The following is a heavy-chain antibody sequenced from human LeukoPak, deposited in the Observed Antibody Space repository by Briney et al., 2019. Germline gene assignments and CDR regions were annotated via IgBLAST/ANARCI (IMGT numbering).Heavy chain of an antibody. CDR2: IYTSGST. CDR1: GGSISSGSYY. D-gene: IGHD6-19*01. CDR3: AREYSSGWSHFDC. Sequence: SETLSLTCTVSGGSISSGSYYWSWIRQPAGKGLEWIGRIYTSGSTNYNPSLKSRVTISVDTSKNQFSLKLSSVTAADTAVYYCAREYSSGWSHFDCWGQGTLVTVSS. J-gene: IGHJ4*02. V-gene: IGHV4-61*02.